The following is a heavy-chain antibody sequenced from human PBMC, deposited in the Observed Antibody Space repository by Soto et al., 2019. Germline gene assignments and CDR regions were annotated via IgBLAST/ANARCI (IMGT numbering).Heavy chain of an antibody. V-gene: IGHV3-33*01. CDR2: IYYDGSNE. J-gene: IGHJ6*02. CDR1: GFSSSSYG. CDR3: ARWWNDEEWVETMDV. D-gene: IGHD1-1*01. Sequence: VQLVESGGRVVQPGRSLRLSCAASGFSSSSYGMHWVRQAPGKGLEWVAVIYYDGSNEYYSDSVKGRFTISRDNSKNTLYLQMNSLRVEDTAVYYCARWWNDEEWVETMDVWGQGTTVTVSS.